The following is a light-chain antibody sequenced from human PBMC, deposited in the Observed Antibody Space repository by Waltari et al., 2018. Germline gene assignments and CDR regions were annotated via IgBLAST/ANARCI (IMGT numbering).Light chain of an antibody. V-gene: IGLV3-25*03. CDR3: QSADTNATYPRVI. CDR1: AFPKEY. CDR2: KDS. J-gene: IGLJ2*01. Sequence: SHDLTRPPSVAVSPGQAARTTCSGGAFPKEYAYLLHQKPGQAPIVLIYKDSERPSENPGRFSRSSSGTTVTLTIPGVQAEDEADYYCQSADTNATYPRVIFGGGTKLTVL.